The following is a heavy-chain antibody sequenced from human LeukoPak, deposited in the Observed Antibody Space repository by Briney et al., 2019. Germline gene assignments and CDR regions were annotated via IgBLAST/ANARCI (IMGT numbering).Heavy chain of an antibody. CDR1: GFTFSTYT. CDR2: IWHDGSNK. Sequence: GGSLRLSCAASGFTFSTYTMTWVRQAPGKGLEGVAVIWHDGSNKYYADSVKGRFTISRDNSKNTLYLQMNSLRAEDTAVYYCARSWGSAVTFSWFDPWGQGTLVTVSS. CDR3: ARSWGSAVTFSWFDP. V-gene: IGHV3-33*08. J-gene: IGHJ5*02. D-gene: IGHD7-27*01.